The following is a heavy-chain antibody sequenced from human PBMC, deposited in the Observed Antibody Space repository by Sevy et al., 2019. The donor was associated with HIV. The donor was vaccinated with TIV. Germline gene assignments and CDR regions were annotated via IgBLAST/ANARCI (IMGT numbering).Heavy chain of an antibody. CDR1: GFSFSTYS. Sequence: GGSLGLSCAASGFSFSTYSMNWVRQAPGKGLEWVSSITSGSTYTYYVDSVKGRFSISRDNAKNSVFLQMNSLRAEDTAVYYCARSPEFQYQMLYGRQKYNGMDVWGQGTTVTVSS. CDR2: ITSGSTYT. D-gene: IGHD2-2*02. J-gene: IGHJ6*02. CDR3: ARSPEFQYQMLYGRQKYNGMDV. V-gene: IGHV3-21*01.